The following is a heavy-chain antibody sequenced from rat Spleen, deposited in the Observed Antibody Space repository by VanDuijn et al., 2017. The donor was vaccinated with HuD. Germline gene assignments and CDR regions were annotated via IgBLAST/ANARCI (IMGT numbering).Heavy chain of an antibody. CDR1: GFSLTNYG. CDR2: IWSGGST. J-gene: IGHJ1*01. CDR3: DRWGFYDSWYFDF. V-gene: IGHV2-16*01. D-gene: IGHD4-4*01. Sequence: QVQLKESGPGLVQPSQTLSLTCTVSGFSLTNYGVSWVRQPPGKGLEWIGSIWSGGSTDYNSALKSRLSINRDTSKSQVLLKMNSLHTEDTAMYFWDRWGFYDSWYFDFWGPGTMVTVSS.